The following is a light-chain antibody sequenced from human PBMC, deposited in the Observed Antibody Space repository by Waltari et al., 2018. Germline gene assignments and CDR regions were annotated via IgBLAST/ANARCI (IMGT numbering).Light chain of an antibody. CDR2: ANY. CDR3: AAWDDSLIGRV. J-gene: IGLJ3*02. Sequence: QSVLTQPPSTSGTPGQTVTFPCSGSSSTIGTNTVTLYQQFPGTAPKVLVFANYHRPSGVPNRFSASKSGTSASLVISGLQSEDEGDYFCAAWDDSLIGRVFGGGTTLTVL. V-gene: IGLV1-44*01. CDR1: SSTIGTNT.